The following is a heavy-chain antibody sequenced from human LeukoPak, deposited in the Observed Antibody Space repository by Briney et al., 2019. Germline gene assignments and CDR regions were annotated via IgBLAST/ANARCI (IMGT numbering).Heavy chain of an antibody. Sequence: PGGSLRFSCAASGFTFSSYAMCWVRQAQGKGLEWVSAISGSGGSTYYADSVKGRFTISRDNSKNTLYLQMDSLRAEDTAVYYCAKEAAGSNYYYGMDVWGQGTTVTVSS. CDR1: GFTFSSYA. D-gene: IGHD6-13*01. CDR2: ISGSGGST. J-gene: IGHJ6*02. CDR3: AKEAAGSNYYYGMDV. V-gene: IGHV3-23*01.